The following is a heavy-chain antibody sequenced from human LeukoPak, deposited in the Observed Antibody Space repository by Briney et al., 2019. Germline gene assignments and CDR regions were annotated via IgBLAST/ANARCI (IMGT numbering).Heavy chain of an antibody. Sequence: SETLSLTCTVSGGSISSSSYYWGWIRQPPGKGLEWIGSIYYSGSTYYNPSLKSRVTISVDTSKNQFSLRLTSVTAADTAVYFCATLVSTRYYFDYWGQGTLVTVSP. J-gene: IGHJ4*02. D-gene: IGHD5/OR15-5a*01. CDR1: GGSISSSSYY. V-gene: IGHV4-39*01. CDR3: ATLVSTRYYFDY. CDR2: IYYSGST.